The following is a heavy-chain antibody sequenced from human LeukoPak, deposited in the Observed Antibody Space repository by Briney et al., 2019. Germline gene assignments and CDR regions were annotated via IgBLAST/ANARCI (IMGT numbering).Heavy chain of an antibody. CDR3: ARDEGDRAGWDYYYYGMDV. D-gene: IGHD2-21*02. J-gene: IGHJ6*04. V-gene: IGHV3-48*03. CDR1: GFTFSSYE. Sequence: GGSLRLSCAASGFTFSSYEMNWVRQAPGKWLEWVSYISISGSTIYYADSVKGRFTISRDNAKNSLYLQMNSLRAEDTAVYYCARDEGDRAGWDYYYYGMDVWGKGTTVTVSS. CDR2: ISISGSTI.